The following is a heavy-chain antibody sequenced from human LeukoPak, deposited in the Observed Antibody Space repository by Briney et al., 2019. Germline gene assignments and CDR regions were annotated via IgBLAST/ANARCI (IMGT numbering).Heavy chain of an antibody. CDR3: ARGPYCGGDCYSYYYYYGMDV. CDR1: GYTFTSYG. V-gene: IGHV1-18*01. D-gene: IGHD2-21*02. J-gene: IGHJ6*02. Sequence: ASVKVSCKASGYTFTSYGISWVRQAPGQGLEWMGWISACNGNTNYAQKLQGRVTMTTDTSTSTAYMELRSLRSDDTAVYYCARGPYCGGDCYSYYYYYGMDVWGQGTTVTVSS. CDR2: ISACNGNT.